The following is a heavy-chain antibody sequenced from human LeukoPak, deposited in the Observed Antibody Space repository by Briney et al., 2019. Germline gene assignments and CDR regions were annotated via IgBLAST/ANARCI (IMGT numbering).Heavy chain of an antibody. D-gene: IGHD6-13*01. CDR1: GGSISSYY. CDR3: ARLIAAAGPNWFDP. J-gene: IGHJ5*02. V-gene: IGHV4-59*08. Sequence: PSETLSLTCTVSGGSISSYYWSWIRQPPGKGLEWIGYIYYSGSTNYNPSLKSRVTISVDTSKDQSSLKLSSVTAADTAVYYCARLIAAAGPNWFDPWGQGTLVTVSS. CDR2: IYYSGST.